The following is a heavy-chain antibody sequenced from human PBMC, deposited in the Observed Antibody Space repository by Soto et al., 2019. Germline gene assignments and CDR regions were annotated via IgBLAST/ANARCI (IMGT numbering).Heavy chain of an antibody. Sequence: SETLSLTCFVSGYFIGAGGYYWSWIRHHPGKGLEWIGSFYSSGSIIYNPSLRSRVSISGDMSTNQFSMSLTSVTAADTARYYCARMYSSGSGWFHPWGQGTMVTVSS. CDR1: GYFIGAGGYY. CDR2: FYSSGSI. CDR3: ARMYSSGSGWFHP. D-gene: IGHD6-19*01. J-gene: IGHJ5*02. V-gene: IGHV4-31*02.